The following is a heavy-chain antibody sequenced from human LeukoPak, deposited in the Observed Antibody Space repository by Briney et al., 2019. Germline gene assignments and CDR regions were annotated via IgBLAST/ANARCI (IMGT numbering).Heavy chain of an antibody. J-gene: IGHJ6*02. Sequence: GGSLRLSCAASGFTFSSYSMNWVRQAPGKGLEWVSSISSSSSYIYYADSVKGRFTISRDNAKNSLNLQMNSLRAEDTAVYYCARDLSPYYDSSGYWPGDYYYGMDVWGQGTTVTVSS. D-gene: IGHD3-22*01. CDR2: ISSSSSYI. CDR1: GFTFSSYS. V-gene: IGHV3-21*01. CDR3: ARDLSPYYDSSGYWPGDYYYGMDV.